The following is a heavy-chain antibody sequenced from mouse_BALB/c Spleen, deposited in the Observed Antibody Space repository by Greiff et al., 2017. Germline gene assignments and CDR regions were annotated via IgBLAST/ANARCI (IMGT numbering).Heavy chain of an antibody. V-gene: IGHV2-2*02. CDR1: GFSLTSYG. J-gene: IGHJ1*01. CDR3: ARGYYGSSYWYFDV. CDR2: IWSGGST. Sequence: QVQLQQSGPGLVQPSQSLSITCTVSGFSLTSYGVHWVRQSPGKGLEWLGVIWSGGSTDYNAAFISRLSISKDNSKSQVFFKMNSLQANDTAIYYCARGYYGSSYWYFDVWGAGTTVTVSS. D-gene: IGHD1-1*01.